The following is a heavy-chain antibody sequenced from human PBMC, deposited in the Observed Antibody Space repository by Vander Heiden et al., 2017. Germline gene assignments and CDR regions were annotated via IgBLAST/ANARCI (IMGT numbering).Heavy chain of an antibody. CDR1: GFTVSSNY. D-gene: IGHD3-22*01. CDR3: AKTAGSDSSGYYYDF. CDR2: LYSSGTT. Sequence: EVQLVESGGGLIQPGGSLRLSCAASGFTVSSNYMTWVRQAPGKGLEWVSVLYSSGTTYYADSMEGRFIISRDNSKNTLYLQMNSLRAEDTAVYYCAKTAGSDSSGYYYDFWGQGTLVTVSS. J-gene: IGHJ4*02. V-gene: IGHV3-53*01.